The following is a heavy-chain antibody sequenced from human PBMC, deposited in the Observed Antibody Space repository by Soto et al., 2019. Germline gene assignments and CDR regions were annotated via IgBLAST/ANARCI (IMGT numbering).Heavy chain of an antibody. CDR3: AKDYSPHYDILTGYYVDY. V-gene: IGHV3-23*01. CDR1: GFTFSSYA. CDR2: ISGSGGST. D-gene: IGHD3-9*01. J-gene: IGHJ4*02. Sequence: GGSLRLSCAASGFTFSSYAMSWVRQAPGKGLEWVSAISGSGGSTYYADSVKGRFTISRDNSKNTLYLQMNSLRAEDTAVYYCAKDYSPHYDILTGYYVDYWGQGTLVTVSS.